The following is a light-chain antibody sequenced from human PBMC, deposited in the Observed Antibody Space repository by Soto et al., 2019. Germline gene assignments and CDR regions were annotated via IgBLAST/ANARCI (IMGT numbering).Light chain of an antibody. V-gene: IGKV1-9*01. Sequence: DIQLTQSPSFLSASVGDRVTITCRASQGISSYLGWFQQKPGKAPKLLIYAASTLQSGVPSRFSGSGSGTEFTLTITSLQPEDFATYYCPQLDSYPLTFGQATRLDIK. CDR1: QGISSY. J-gene: IGKJ5*01. CDR3: PQLDSYPLT. CDR2: AAS.